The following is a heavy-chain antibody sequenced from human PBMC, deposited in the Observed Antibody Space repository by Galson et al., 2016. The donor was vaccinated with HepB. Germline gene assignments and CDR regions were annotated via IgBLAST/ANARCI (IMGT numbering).Heavy chain of an antibody. CDR1: GGSISSGDYY. V-gene: IGHV4-30-4*01. CDR2: IYYSGCT. CDR3: ARVQYYDFWSASLFFDY. Sequence: TLSLTCTVSGGSISSGDYYWSWIRQPPGKGLEWIGYIYYSGCTYYNPSLKSRVTISVDTSKNQFSLKLSTVTAADTAVYYCARVQYYDFWSASLFFDYWGQGTLVTVSS. J-gene: IGHJ4*01. D-gene: IGHD3-3*01.